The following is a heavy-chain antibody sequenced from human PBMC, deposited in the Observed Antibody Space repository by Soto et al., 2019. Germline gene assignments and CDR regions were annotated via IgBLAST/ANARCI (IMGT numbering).Heavy chain of an antibody. D-gene: IGHD6-19*01. V-gene: IGHV3-30*18. Sequence: QVQLVESGGGVVQPGRSLRLSCAASGFTFSSYGMHWVRQAPGKGLEWVAVISYDGSNKYYADSVKGRFTISRDNSKNTLYLQMNSLRAEDTAVYYCAKASVAGRGVFDYWGQGTLVTVSS. CDR1: GFTFSSYG. J-gene: IGHJ4*02. CDR2: ISYDGSNK. CDR3: AKASVAGRGVFDY.